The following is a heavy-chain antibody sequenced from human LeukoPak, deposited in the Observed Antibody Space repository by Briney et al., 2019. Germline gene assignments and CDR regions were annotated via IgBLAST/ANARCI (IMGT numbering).Heavy chain of an antibody. Sequence: SETLSLTCTVSGGSITSSSYYWGWIRQPPGKGLEWIGSDYYSGNTYYNSSLKSRVTISVDTSKNQFSLKLSSVTAADTAIYYCTREYGFMTTVFHAFDIWGQGTMVTVSS. J-gene: IGHJ3*02. CDR3: TREYGFMTTVFHAFDI. V-gene: IGHV4-39*07. D-gene: IGHD4-17*01. CDR1: GGSITSSSYY. CDR2: DYYSGNT.